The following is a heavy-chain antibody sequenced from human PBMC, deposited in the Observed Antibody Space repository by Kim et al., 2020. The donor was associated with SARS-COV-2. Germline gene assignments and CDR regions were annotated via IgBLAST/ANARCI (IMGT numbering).Heavy chain of an antibody. V-gene: IGHV1-3*01. CDR3: ARVGFGELYLDY. D-gene: IGHD3-10*01. J-gene: IGHJ4*02. Sequence: YAKRFQGRVTITRDTSASTAYMELSSLRSEDTAVYYCARVGFGELYLDYWGQGTLVTVSS.